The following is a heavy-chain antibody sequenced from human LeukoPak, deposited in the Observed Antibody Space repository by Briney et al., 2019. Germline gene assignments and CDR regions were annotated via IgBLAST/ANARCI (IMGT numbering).Heavy chain of an antibody. CDR2: IIPIFGTA. J-gene: IGHJ4*02. Sequence: SVRVSCTASGGTFSSYAISWVRQAPGQGLEWMGGIIPIFGTANYAQKFQGRVTITADESTSTAYMELSSLRSEDTAVYYCARSITIFGVDPGYYFDYWGQGTLVTVSS. D-gene: IGHD3-3*01. V-gene: IGHV1-69*13. CDR3: ARSITIFGVDPGYYFDY. CDR1: GGTFSSYA.